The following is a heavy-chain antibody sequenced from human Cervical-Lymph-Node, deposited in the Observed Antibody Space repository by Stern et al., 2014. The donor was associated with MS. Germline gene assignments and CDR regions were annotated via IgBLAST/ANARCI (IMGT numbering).Heavy chain of an antibody. CDR3: AKTLGRSYHDPFDM. J-gene: IGHJ3*02. V-gene: IGHV3-9*01. CDR2: SSWNGGSR. CDR1: GFTFDDYA. Sequence: EVPLLESGGGLVQPGRSLRLSCVASGFTFDDYAMHWVRQAPGKGLEWVSGSSWNGGSRNSADSGKDRVTISRDNAKNSLYLQMSSLRPEDTAFYYCAKTLGRSYHDPFDMWGQGTMVIVSS. D-gene: IGHD3-16*02.